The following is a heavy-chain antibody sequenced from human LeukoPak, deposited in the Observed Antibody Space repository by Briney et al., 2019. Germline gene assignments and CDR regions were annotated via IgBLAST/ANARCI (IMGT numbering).Heavy chain of an antibody. D-gene: IGHD2-15*01. V-gene: IGHV1-3*01. CDR2: INAGNGNT. CDR1: GYTFINFA. J-gene: IGHJ4*02. CDR3: ARGWAYCSGGSCSLFSPFDY. Sequence: GASVKVSCKASGYTFINFAINWGRQAPGQRPEWMGWINAGNGNTKYSQKFQGRVTITRDTSASTAYMELSSLRSEDTAVHYCARGWAYCSGGSCSLFSPFDYWGQGTLVTVSS.